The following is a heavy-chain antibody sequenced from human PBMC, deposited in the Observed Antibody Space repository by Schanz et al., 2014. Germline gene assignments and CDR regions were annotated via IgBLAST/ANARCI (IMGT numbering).Heavy chain of an antibody. CDR2: INPSGGGT. CDR1: GYTFTSYS. J-gene: IGHJ4*02. D-gene: IGHD5-12*01. CDR3: ARAFGGYDPAGALDY. V-gene: IGHV1-46*01. Sequence: QVQLVQSWAEVKGPGASVKVSCKASGYTFTSYSMHWVRQAPGQGLEWMGIINPSGGGTSYALRFQDRVTVTRDTSRSTVYMELSSLRSEDTAVYYCARAFGGYDPAGALDYWGQGTLVTVSS.